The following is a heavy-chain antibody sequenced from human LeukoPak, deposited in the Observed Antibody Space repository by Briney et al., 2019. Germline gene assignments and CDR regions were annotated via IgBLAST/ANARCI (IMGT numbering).Heavy chain of an antibody. D-gene: IGHD3-3*02. V-gene: IGHV1-2*02. CDR3: ARASPPRRISSRYYFDY. CDR1: GYTFTGYY. J-gene: IGHJ4*02. CDR2: INPNSGGT. Sequence: ASVKVSCKASGYTFTGYYMHWVRQAPGQGLEWMGWINPNSGGTNYAQKFQGRVTMTRDTSISTAYMELSRLRYDDTAVYYCARASPPRRISSRYYFDYWGQGTLVTVSS.